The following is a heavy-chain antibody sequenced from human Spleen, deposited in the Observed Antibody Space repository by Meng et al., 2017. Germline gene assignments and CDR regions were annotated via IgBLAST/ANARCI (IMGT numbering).Heavy chain of an antibody. CDR1: GYTFPDYW. CDR2: INPKSGDT. D-gene: IGHD6-13*01. CDR3: ARDEDISAAGKLFGDY. V-gene: IGHV1-2*06. J-gene: IGHJ4*02. Sequence: QVRRVQSGAEVKKPGASGKVSCKASGYTFPDYWLHWVRRAPGQGLEWMGRINPKSGDTHYAQRFQGRVTMTGDTSISTAYMELSGLRSDDTAMYYCARDEDISAAGKLFGDYWGQGTLVTVSS.